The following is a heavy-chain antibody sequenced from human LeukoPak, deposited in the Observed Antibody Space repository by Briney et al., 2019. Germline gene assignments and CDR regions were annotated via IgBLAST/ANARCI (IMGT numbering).Heavy chain of an antibody. CDR3: FFPPDHRIRYFDWLLFFDY. CDR2: IYTSGST. Sequence: SETLSLTCTVSGGPISSYYWSWIRQPAGKGLEWIGRIYTSGSTNYNPSLKSRVTMSVDTSKNQFSLKLSSVTAADTAVYYCFFPPDHRIRYFDWLLFFDYWGQGTLVTVSS. CDR1: GGPISSYY. J-gene: IGHJ4*02. V-gene: IGHV4-4*07. D-gene: IGHD3-9*01.